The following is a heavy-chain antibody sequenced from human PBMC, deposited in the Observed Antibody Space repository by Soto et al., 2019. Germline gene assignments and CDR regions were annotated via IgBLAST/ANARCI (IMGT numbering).Heavy chain of an antibody. Sequence: SETLSLTCTVSGGSISSYYWSWIRQPPGKGLEWIGYIYYSGGTNYNPSLKSRVTISVDTSKNQFSLKLSSVTAADTAVYYCAILGISGGHWGQGTLVTVSS. D-gene: IGHD1-20*01. V-gene: IGHV4-59*08. J-gene: IGHJ4*02. CDR2: IYYSGGT. CDR3: AILGISGGH. CDR1: GGSISSYY.